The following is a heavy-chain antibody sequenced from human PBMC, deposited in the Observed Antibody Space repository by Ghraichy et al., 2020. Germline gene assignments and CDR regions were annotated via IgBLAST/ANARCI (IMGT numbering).Heavy chain of an antibody. D-gene: IGHD2-21*01. J-gene: IGHJ4*02. CDR1: GFTFSTSW. V-gene: IGHV3-74*01. Sequence: GGSLRLSCAASGFTFSTSWMHWVRQVPGKGLVWVARIKSDGRDTNYADSVKGRFTISRDNAKNTLYLQMNSLRDEDTAIYYCVRDFFFSLCPWGQGTLVTVSS. CDR2: IKSDGRDT. CDR3: VRDFFFSLCP.